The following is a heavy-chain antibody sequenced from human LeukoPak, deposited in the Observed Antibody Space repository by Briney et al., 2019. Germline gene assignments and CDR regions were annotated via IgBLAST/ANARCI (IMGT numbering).Heavy chain of an antibody. CDR2: IIPIFGTA. D-gene: IGHD1-26*01. V-gene: IGHV1-69*05. CDR1: GGTFSSYA. Sequence: ASVKVSCKASGGTFSSYAISWVRQTPGQGLEWMGGIIPIFGTANYAQKFQGRVTITTDESTSTAYMELSSLRSEDTAVYYCARDRGREFRSYYQAPDYWGQGTLVTVSS. CDR3: ARDRGREFRSYYQAPDY. J-gene: IGHJ4*02.